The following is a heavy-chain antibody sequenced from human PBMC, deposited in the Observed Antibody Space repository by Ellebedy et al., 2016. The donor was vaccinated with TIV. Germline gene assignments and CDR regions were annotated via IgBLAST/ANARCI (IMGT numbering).Heavy chain of an antibody. Sequence: MPSETLSLTCAVYGGSFSGYYWSWIRQPPGKGLEWIGEINHSGSTNYNPSLKSRVTISVDTSKNQFSLKLSSVTAADTAVYYCARVRDSSSYYYNYSYYGMDVWGQGTTVTVSS. CDR2: INHSGST. CDR3: ARVRDSSSYYYNYSYYGMDV. V-gene: IGHV4-34*01. CDR1: GGSFSGYY. D-gene: IGHD3-22*01. J-gene: IGHJ6*02.